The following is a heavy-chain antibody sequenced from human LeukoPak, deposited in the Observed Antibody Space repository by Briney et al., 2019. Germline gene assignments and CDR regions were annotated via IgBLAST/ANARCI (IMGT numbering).Heavy chain of an antibody. V-gene: IGHV1-8*03. D-gene: IGHD1-7*01. CDR1: GYTFTRYD. Sequence: ASVKVSCKTSGYTFTRYDINWVRQATGQRLEWMGWMNPNAGHTAYAPKFQGRVTFTRNTSVSTAYMELDILISEDTAVYFCARGGITGTDAEYYYYYMDVWGKGTTVTVSS. J-gene: IGHJ6*03. CDR3: ARGGITGTDAEYYYYYMDV. CDR2: MNPNAGHT.